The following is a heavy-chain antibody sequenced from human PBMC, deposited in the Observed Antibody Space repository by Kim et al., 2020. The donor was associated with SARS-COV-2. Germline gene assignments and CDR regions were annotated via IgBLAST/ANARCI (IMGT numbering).Heavy chain of an antibody. D-gene: IGHD1-26*01. J-gene: IGHJ4*02. Sequence: YADSVKGRFTISRDNSKYTLYLQMNSRRADDTAIYYCAKNSGGYRALNFDYWGQGTLVTVSS. V-gene: IGHV3-23*01. CDR3: AKNSGGYRALNFDY.